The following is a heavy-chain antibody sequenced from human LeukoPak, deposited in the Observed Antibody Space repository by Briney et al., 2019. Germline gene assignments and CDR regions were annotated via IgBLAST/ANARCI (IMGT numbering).Heavy chain of an antibody. D-gene: IGHD3-10*01. J-gene: IGHJ4*02. CDR2: ISSSSSTI. CDR3: ARDSRGSGSYYNVRYFDY. CDR1: GFTFSSYS. V-gene: IGHV3-48*01. Sequence: GSLRLSCAASGFTFSSYSMNWVRQAPGKGLEWVSYISSSSSTIYYADSVKGRFTISRDNAKNSLYLQMNSLRAEDTAVYYCARDSRGSGSYYNVRYFDYWGQGTLVTVSS.